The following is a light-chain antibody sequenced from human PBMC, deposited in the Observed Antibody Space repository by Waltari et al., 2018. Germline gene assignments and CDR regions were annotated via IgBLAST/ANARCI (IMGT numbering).Light chain of an antibody. V-gene: IGLV1-40*01. CDR2: GNT. CDR3: QSYDSSLSAVV. Sequence: QSVLTQPPSVSGAPGQRVTISCTGSSSNIGAGYDVLWYQQLPGTAPKLLIYGNTNRPSGVPDRFSGPKSDTSASLAITGLQVDDEADYYCQSYDSSLSAVVFGGGTKLTVL. CDR1: SSNIGAGYD. J-gene: IGLJ2*01.